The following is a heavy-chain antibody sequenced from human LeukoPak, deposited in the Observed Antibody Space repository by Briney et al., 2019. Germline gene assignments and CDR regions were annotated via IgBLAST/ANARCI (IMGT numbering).Heavy chain of an antibody. Sequence: ASVTVSCKASGYTFTSYDINWVRQATGQGLEWMGWMNPNSGNTGYAQKFQGRVTITRNTSISTAYMELSSLRSEDTAVYYCARDWRITMVRGVTRPYNWFDPWGQGTLVTVSS. CDR2: MNPNSGNT. CDR3: ARDWRITMVRGVTRPYNWFDP. D-gene: IGHD3-10*01. V-gene: IGHV1-8*03. J-gene: IGHJ5*02. CDR1: GYTFTSYD.